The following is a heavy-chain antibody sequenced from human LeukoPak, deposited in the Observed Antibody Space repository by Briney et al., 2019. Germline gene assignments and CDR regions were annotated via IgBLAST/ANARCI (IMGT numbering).Heavy chain of an antibody. V-gene: IGHV4-4*07. D-gene: IGHD3-3*01. CDR2: IYTSGST. CDR1: GGSISSYY. Sequence: SETLSLTCTLSGGSISSYYWSWIRQPAGKGLEWIGRIYTSGSTNYNPSLKSRVTMSVDTSKNQFSLKLSSVTAADTAVYYCARELRFLEWSYYYMDVWGKGATVTVSS. CDR3: ARELRFLEWSYYYMDV. J-gene: IGHJ6*03.